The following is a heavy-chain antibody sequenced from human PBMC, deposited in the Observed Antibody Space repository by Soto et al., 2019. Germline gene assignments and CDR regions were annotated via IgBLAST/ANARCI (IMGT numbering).Heavy chain of an antibody. CDR3: ARDRLGPRQDIDF. CDR1: GYSFSTYG. Sequence: QVRLIQSGPEVNNPGATVKVSCKASGYSFSTYGISWIRQAPGQGLEWVGWISPYNGDTNYGQILQGRVTMTTDTSTNTAYLEVRGLRSDDTAVYYCARDRLGPRQDIDFWGQRTLVTVSP. J-gene: IGHJ4*02. V-gene: IGHV1-18*01. D-gene: IGHD3-16*01. CDR2: ISPYNGDT.